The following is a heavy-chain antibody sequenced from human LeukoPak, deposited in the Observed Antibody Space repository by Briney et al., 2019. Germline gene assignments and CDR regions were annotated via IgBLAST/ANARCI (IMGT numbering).Heavy chain of an antibody. CDR1: GFTFSSYA. Sequence: HPGGSLRLSCAASGFTFSSYAMHWVRQAPGKGLEWVSAITGSGGATFYAESVKGRFTISRDNSKRMLYLQMNSLRAEDTATYYCAKGVVGYCSSDSCYAYDSCGQGTLVTVSS. V-gene: IGHV3-23*01. CDR2: ITGSGGAT. CDR3: AKGVVGYCSSDSCYAYDS. D-gene: IGHD2-2*01. J-gene: IGHJ4*02.